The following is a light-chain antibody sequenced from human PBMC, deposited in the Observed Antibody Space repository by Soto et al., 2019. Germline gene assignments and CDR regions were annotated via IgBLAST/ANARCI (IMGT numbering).Light chain of an antibody. CDR3: QQYESFFPLT. CDR1: QSVSSSY. J-gene: IGKJ4*01. CDR2: GTS. V-gene: IGKV3-20*01. Sequence: EIVLTQSPGTLSLSPGERATLSCRAIQSVSSSYLAWYQQKPGQAPRLLIYGTSTRATGIPDRFSGSGSGTDFTLTISSLQPDDFATYHCQQYESFFPLTFGGGTKVDIK.